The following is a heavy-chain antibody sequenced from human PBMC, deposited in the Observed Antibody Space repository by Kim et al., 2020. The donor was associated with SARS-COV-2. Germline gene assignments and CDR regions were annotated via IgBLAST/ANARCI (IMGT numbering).Heavy chain of an antibody. CDR2: IYWDDDK. CDR3: ARLSSCANSVCQADVARPFDC. V-gene: IGHV2-5*02. D-gene: IGHD2-8*01. J-gene: IGHJ4*02. CDR1: GFSLTTSGVG. Sequence: SGPTLVNPTQTLTLTCAFSGFSLTTSGVGVAWIRQPPGKAPEWLGVIYWDDDKRYSPSLKTRLTITRDTSKNQVVLTVTNMDPMDTATYFCARLSSCANSVCQADVARPFDCWGQGILVTVSS.